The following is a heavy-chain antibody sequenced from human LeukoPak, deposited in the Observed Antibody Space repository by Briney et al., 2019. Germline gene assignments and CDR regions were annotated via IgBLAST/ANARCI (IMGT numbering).Heavy chain of an antibody. V-gene: IGHV4-59*01. CDR2: IYYSGST. CDR1: GGSITGYY. J-gene: IGHJ4*02. D-gene: IGHD3-16*01. CDR3: ARALGGDVTYDY. Sequence: SSETLSLTCSVSGGSITGYYWSWIRQPPGKGLEWIGYIYYSGSTNYNPSLKSRITISVDTSKNQFSLKLSSVTAADTAMYYCARALGGDVTYDYWGQGTLVTVSS.